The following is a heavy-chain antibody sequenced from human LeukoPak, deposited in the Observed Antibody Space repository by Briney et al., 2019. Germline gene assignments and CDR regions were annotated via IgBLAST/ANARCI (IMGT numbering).Heavy chain of an antibody. J-gene: IGHJ4*02. CDR3: ARGFRGPNFDY. Sequence: SETLSLTCTVSGYSISSGFYWGWIRQPPGEGLQYIGSIHYSGSTFYNSSLKSRVTISVDTSKNQFSLRLSSVTAADTAVYYCARGFRGPNFDYWGQGTLVTVSS. D-gene: IGHD3-10*01. V-gene: IGHV4-38-2*02. CDR2: IHYSGST. CDR1: GYSISSGFY.